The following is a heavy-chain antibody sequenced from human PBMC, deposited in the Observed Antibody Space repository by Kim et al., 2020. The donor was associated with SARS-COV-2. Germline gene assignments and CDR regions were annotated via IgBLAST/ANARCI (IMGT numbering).Heavy chain of an antibody. CDR2: STGSSTI. J-gene: IGHJ4*02. CDR3: ATDRTY. V-gene: IGHV3-48*02. Sequence: STGSSTICYADAVKDRFTIPRDKAKNSLYLQMNSLRDEDTAVYYCATDRTYWGQGALVTVFS.